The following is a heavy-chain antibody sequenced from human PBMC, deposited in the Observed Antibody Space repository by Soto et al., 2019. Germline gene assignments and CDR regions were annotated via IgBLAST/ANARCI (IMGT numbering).Heavy chain of an antibody. V-gene: IGHV4-59*01. D-gene: IGHD6-19*01. CDR1: GGSISSYY. CDR2: IYYSGST. CDR3: ARASQTRLNWFDP. J-gene: IGHJ5*02. Sequence: QVQLQESGPGLVKPSETLSLTCTVSGGSISSYYWSWIRQPPGEGLEWIGYIYYSGSTNYNPSLKSRVTISVDTSKNQFSLKLSSVTAADTAVYYCARASQTRLNWFDPWGQGTLVTVSS.